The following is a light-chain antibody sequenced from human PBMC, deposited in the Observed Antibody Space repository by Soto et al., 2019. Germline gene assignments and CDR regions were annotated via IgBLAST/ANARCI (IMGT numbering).Light chain of an antibody. Sequence: QSALTQPPSASGSPGQSVTISCTGTSSDVGGYKYVSWYQQHPGKAPKLMIYEVSKRPSGVPDRFSGSKSGNTASLTVSGLQDEDEADYYCSSYAGSNNFDVVFGGGTKVTVL. J-gene: IGLJ2*01. CDR2: EVS. V-gene: IGLV2-8*01. CDR1: SSDVGGYKY. CDR3: SSYAGSNNFDVV.